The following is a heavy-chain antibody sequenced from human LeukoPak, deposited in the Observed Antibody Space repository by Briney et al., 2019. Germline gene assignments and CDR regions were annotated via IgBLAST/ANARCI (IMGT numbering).Heavy chain of an antibody. CDR1: GFTFSSYA. J-gene: IGHJ4*02. D-gene: IGHD1-26*01. Sequence: PGGSLRLSCAASGFTFSSYALSWVRQAPGKGLEWVSTINFSGGDTYYADSVKGRFTISRDNYKNTLYLQMNSLRAEDAAVYYCAKCPGSGSYRYFDYWGQGTLVTVSS. CDR2: INFSGGDT. V-gene: IGHV3-23*01. CDR3: AKCPGSGSYRYFDY.